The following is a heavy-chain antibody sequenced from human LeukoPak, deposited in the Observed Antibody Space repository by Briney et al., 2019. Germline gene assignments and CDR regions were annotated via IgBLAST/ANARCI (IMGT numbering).Heavy chain of an antibody. J-gene: IGHJ5*02. CDR1: GFTFSKYW. CDR2: INTGGTVT. V-gene: IGHV3-74*01. Sequence: GGSLRLSCAASGFTFSKYWMLWVRQAPGKGLESVARINTGGTVTTHADSVKGRFTVSRDNAANTMFLQMNSVRDEDTAVYYCATKQWLAPPPGTWGQGTPVTASS. CDR3: ATKQWLAPPPGT. D-gene: IGHD6-19*01.